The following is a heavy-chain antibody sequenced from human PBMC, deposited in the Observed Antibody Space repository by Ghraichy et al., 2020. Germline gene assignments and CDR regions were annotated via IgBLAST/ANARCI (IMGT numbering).Heavy chain of an antibody. J-gene: IGHJ4*02. CDR1: GFTFGDYA. D-gene: IGHD2-2*01. Sequence: GGSLRLSCTASGFTFGDYAMSWFRQAPGKGLEWVGFIRSKAYGGTTEYAASVKGRFTISRDDSKSIAYLQMNSLKTEDTAVYYCTRERTERVPAAMAGDYWGQGTLVTVSS. V-gene: IGHV3-49*03. CDR3: TRERTERVPAAMAGDY. CDR2: IRSKAYGGTT.